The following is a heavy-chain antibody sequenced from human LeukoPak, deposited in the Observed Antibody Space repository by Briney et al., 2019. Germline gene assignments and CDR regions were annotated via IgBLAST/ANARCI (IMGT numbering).Heavy chain of an antibody. CDR2: INPSGGST. CDR3: ARDGGWDCSSTSCSKAGNWFDP. V-gene: IGHV1-46*01. Sequence: GASVKVSCKASGYTFTSYYMHWVRQAPGQGLEWMGVINPSGGSTSYHQKFQGRVTMTRDTSTSTVYMELSRLRSEDTAVYYCARDGGWDCSSTSCSKAGNWFDPWGQGTLVTVPS. J-gene: IGHJ5*02. D-gene: IGHD2-2*01. CDR1: GYTFTSYY.